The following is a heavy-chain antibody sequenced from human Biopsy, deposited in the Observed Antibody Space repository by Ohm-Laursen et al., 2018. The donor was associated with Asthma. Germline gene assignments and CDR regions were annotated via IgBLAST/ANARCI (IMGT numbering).Heavy chain of an antibody. CDR1: GFTFRNFG. CDR2: ISSDVRE. Sequence: SLRLSCSASGFTFRNFGMLWVRQAPGKGLEWVALISSDVREWYADSVKGRFTISRDNSKNTLDLQMNSLRGDDTAVYYCVRWRSGYPDHYSDFWGLGTLVTVSS. J-gene: IGHJ4*02. V-gene: IGHV3-30*03. D-gene: IGHD2-21*01. CDR3: VRWRSGYPDHYSDF.